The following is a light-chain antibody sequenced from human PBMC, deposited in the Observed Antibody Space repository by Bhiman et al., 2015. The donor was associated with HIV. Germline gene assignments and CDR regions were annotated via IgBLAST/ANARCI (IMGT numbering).Light chain of an antibody. V-gene: IGLV3-1*01. CDR2: QDN. CDR1: KLGDQY. Sequence: SYELTQPPSVSVSPGQTASIVCSGDKLGDQYVSWYHQRPGQSPVLVIYQDNRRPSGIPERFSGSKSGTSASLAITGLQAEDEADYYCQSYDINLSGWVFGGGTKLTVL. CDR3: QSYDINLSGWV. J-gene: IGLJ3*02.